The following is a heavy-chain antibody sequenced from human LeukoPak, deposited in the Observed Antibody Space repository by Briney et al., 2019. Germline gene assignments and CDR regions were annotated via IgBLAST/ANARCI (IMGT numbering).Heavy chain of an antibody. D-gene: IGHD4-17*01. CDR1: GFTFDDYT. J-gene: IGHJ6*02. CDR3: AKGNGEQGYYYYYGMDV. CDR2: ISWDGGST. V-gene: IGHV3-43*01. Sequence: GGSLRLSCAASGFTFDDYTMHWVRQAPGKGLEWVSLISWDGGSTYYADSVKGRFTTSRDNSKNSLYLQMNSLRTEDTALYYCAKGNGEQGYYYYYGMDVWGQGTTVTVSS.